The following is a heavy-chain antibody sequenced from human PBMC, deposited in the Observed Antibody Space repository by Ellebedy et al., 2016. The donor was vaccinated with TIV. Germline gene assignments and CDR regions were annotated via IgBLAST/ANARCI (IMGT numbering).Heavy chain of an antibody. D-gene: IGHD3-22*01. CDR2: ISSSSSYI. Sequence: GESLKISCAASGFTFRSYSMNWVRQAPGKGLEWVSSISSSSSYIYYADSVKGRFTISRDNAKNSLYLQMNSLKTEDTAVYYCTRKSYYTDSRGYYWAFDYWGQGALVTVPS. CDR3: TRKSYYTDSRGYYWAFDY. V-gene: IGHV3-21*04. CDR1: GFTFRSYS. J-gene: IGHJ4*02.